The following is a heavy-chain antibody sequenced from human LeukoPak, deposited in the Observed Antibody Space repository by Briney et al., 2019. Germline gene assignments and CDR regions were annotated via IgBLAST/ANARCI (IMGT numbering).Heavy chain of an antibody. V-gene: IGHV3-33*01. Sequence: GGSLRLSCAASGFTFSSYGMHWVRQAPGKGLEWVAVIWYDGSNKYYADSVKGRFTISRDNSKNTLYLQMNSLRAEDTAVYYCARGPLVGEYSGFDYYFDYWGQGTLVTVSS. D-gene: IGHD5-12*01. CDR2: IWYDGSNK. CDR3: ARGPLVGEYSGFDYYFDY. CDR1: GFTFSSYG. J-gene: IGHJ4*02.